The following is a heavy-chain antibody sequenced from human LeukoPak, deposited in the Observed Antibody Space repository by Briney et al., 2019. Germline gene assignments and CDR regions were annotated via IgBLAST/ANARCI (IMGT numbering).Heavy chain of an antibody. Sequence: PSETLSLTCAVSGGSFSVHYWSWIRQPPGKGLEWIGEINQSGSTTYNPSLKSRVTVSVDTSKNQFSLKMRSVTAADTAVYYCARVQARLSWFDPWGQGTLVTVSS. CDR1: GGSFSVHY. CDR3: ARVQARLSWFDP. CDR2: INQSGST. V-gene: IGHV4-34*01. J-gene: IGHJ5*02.